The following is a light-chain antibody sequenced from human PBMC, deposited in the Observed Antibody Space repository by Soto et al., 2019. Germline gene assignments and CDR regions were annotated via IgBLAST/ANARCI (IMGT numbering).Light chain of an antibody. J-gene: IGLJ3*02. CDR3: SSYTSSSTLV. CDR2: EVS. Sequence: QSALTQPASASGSPGQSITISCTGTSSDVGGYNYVSWYQQHPGKVPKLMLYEVSNRPSGVSNRFSGSKSGNTASLTISGLQAEDEADYYCSSYTSSSTLVFGGGTKLTVL. CDR1: SSDVGGYNY. V-gene: IGLV2-14*01.